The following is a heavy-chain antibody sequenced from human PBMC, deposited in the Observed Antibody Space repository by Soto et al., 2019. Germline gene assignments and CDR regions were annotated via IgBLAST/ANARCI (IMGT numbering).Heavy chain of an antibody. CDR1: GFFISSGNY. CDR2: IFHGGNT. J-gene: IGHJ3*01. D-gene: IGHD2-15*01. Sequence: SETLSLTCAVSGFFISSGNYWGWIRKPPGKGLEWIGSIFHGGNTYYNPSLKSRVTISGDMSKNQFSLKLNSVTAADTAVYYCARARWYDAFDVWGQGTLVTFSS. CDR3: ARARWYDAFDV. V-gene: IGHV4-38-2*01.